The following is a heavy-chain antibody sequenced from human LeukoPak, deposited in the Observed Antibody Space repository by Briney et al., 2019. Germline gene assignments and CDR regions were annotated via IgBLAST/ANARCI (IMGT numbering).Heavy chain of an antibody. D-gene: IGHD2-2*01. CDR2: IYYSGNT. V-gene: IGHV4-39*01. Sequence: SETLSLTCTVSGGSISSSSYYWVWIRQPPGKGLEWIGAIYYSGNTNYNPSLKSRVTISVDTSKNQFSLKLSSVTAADTAVYYCPRRRIPAALASAFDYWGQGTLVTVSS. J-gene: IGHJ4*02. CDR1: GGSISSSSYY. CDR3: PRRRIPAALASAFDY.